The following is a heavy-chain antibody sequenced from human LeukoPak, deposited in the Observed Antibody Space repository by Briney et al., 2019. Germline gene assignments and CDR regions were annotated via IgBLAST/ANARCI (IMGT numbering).Heavy chain of an antibody. CDR1: GVSISSSSYY. D-gene: IGHD3-3*01. CDR3: ARGYYDFWSGPEDNWFDP. J-gene: IGHJ5*02. CDR2: IYYSGST. Sequence: NSSETLSLTCTVSGVSISSSSYYWGWIRQPPGKGLEWIGSIYYSGSTYYNPSLKSRVTISVDTSKKQFSLKLNSVTAADTAVYYCARGYYDFWSGPEDNWFDPWGQGTLVTVSS. V-gene: IGHV4-39*07.